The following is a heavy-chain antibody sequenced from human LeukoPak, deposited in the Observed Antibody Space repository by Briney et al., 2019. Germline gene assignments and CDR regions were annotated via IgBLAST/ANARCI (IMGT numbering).Heavy chain of an antibody. D-gene: IGHD3-10*01. J-gene: IGHJ5*02. Sequence: GESLKISCKGSGYSFTSYWIGWVRQMPGKGLEWMGIIYPGDSDTRYSPSLQGQVTISADKSISTAYLQWSSLKASDTAMYYCARQAYYYGSGSRPRGWFDPWGQGTLVTVSS. CDR3: ARQAYYYGSGSRPRGWFDP. CDR1: GYSFTSYW. V-gene: IGHV5-51*01. CDR2: IYPGDSDT.